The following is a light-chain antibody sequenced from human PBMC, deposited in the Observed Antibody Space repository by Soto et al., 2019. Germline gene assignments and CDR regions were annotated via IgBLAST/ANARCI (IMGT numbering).Light chain of an antibody. CDR3: QKYNSAPRT. CDR2: AAS. J-gene: IGKJ1*01. V-gene: IGKV1-27*01. CDR1: QSVSNY. Sequence: TQSPATLSLSPGERANISCRASQSVSNYLAWYQQKPGKAPKLLIYAASNLQSGVPSRFSGSGSGTDFTLTISSLQPEDVATYYCQKYNSAPRTFGQGTKVDIK.